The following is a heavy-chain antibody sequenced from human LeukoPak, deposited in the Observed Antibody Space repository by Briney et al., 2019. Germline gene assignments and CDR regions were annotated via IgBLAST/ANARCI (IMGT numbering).Heavy chain of an antibody. Sequence: PSETLSLTCTVSGGSIISSDYHWGWVRQPPGKGLEWIGTISYSGNTDYNPSLKSRVTISVDTSKNQFSLKLSSVTAADTAVYYCARLLDSSGYYPFDYWGQGTLVTVSS. CDR2: ISYSGNT. CDR3: ARLLDSSGYYPFDY. V-gene: IGHV4-39*07. D-gene: IGHD3-22*01. J-gene: IGHJ4*02. CDR1: GGSIISSDYH.